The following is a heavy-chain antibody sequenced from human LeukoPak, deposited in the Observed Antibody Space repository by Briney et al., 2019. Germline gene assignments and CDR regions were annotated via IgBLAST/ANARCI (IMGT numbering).Heavy chain of an antibody. V-gene: IGHV4-59*01. D-gene: IGHD6-19*01. CDR1: GGSISSYY. CDR3: ARAYSSATYYFDY. CDR2: GSERGGT. Sequence: SETLSLTCTVSGGSISSYYWSWIRQSPGKGLEWIGEGSERGGTKFNPSLKSRVTISADTSKNQFSLKLSSVTAADTAVYYCARAYSSATYYFDYWGQGTLVTVSS. J-gene: IGHJ4*02.